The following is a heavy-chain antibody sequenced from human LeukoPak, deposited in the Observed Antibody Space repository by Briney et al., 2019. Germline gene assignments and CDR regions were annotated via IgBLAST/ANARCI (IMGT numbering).Heavy chain of an antibody. V-gene: IGHV1-46*01. D-gene: IGHD3-10*01. Sequence: PGASVKVSCKASGYTFTNYYIHWVRQAPGQGLEWMGMINPDGGSTVSAQKFQGRVTVTRDTSTSTVYIELTSLRSEDTAVYYCARGADQYYYGNKTPYYLDVWGKGTTVTVSS. J-gene: IGHJ6*03. CDR2: INPDGGST. CDR1: GYTFTNYY. CDR3: ARGADQYYYGNKTPYYLDV.